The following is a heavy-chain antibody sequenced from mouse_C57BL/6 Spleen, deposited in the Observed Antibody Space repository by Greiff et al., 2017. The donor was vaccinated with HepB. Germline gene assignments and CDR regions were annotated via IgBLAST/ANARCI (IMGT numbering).Heavy chain of an antibody. D-gene: IGHD2-4*01. V-gene: IGHV1-82*01. J-gene: IGHJ3*01. Sequence: QVQLQQSGPELVKPGASVKISCKASGYAFSSSWMNWVKQRPGKGLEWIGRIYPGDGDTNYNGKFKGKATLTADKSSSTAYMQLSSLTSEDSAVYFCARQYYDPAWFAYWGQGTLVTVSA. CDR1: GYAFSSSW. CDR2: IYPGDGDT. CDR3: ARQYYDPAWFAY.